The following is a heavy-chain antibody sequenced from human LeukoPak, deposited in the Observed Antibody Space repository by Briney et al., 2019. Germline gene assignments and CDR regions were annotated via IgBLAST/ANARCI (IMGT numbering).Heavy chain of an antibody. V-gene: IGHV4-59*01. J-gene: IGHJ4*02. CDR1: GDSISGYY. Sequence: SETLSLTCIVSGDSISGYYWSWVRQPPGKGLEWIGYIFHSGSTNYNASLKSRVAISVETSKKQFSLSLNSVTAADTAVYYCVGRAARYFDYWGQGILVTVSS. D-gene: IGHD2-15*01. CDR3: VGRAARYFDY. CDR2: IFHSGST.